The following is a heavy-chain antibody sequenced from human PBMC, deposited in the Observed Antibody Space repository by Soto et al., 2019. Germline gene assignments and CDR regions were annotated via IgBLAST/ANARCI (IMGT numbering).Heavy chain of an antibody. V-gene: IGHV3-48*03. CDR2: ISSSGTTI. CDR1: GFTFRTYE. CDR3: APKAGGGGAFDF. J-gene: IGHJ3*01. D-gene: IGHD3-10*01. Sequence: EVQLVKSGGGLVQPGGSLRLSCAASGFTFRTYEMNWVRQAPGKGLEWVSYISSSGTTIYYADSVKGRFTISRDSAKNSLYRQMNGASPEAPAVHYFAPKAGGGGAFDFWGQGTMVTVSS.